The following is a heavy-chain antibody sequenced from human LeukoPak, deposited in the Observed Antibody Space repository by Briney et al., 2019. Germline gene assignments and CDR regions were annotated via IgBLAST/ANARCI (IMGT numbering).Heavy chain of an antibody. CDR2: IRQDGREK. V-gene: IGHV3-7*05. CDR1: GFTFSTYW. Sequence: GGSLRLSCAASGFTFSTYWMNWVRQAPGKGLEWVANIRQDGREKYYVESVKGRFTISRDNAKNSLYLQMNGLRDEDTAVYYCARDGPAYSFDYWGQGTLVTVSS. J-gene: IGHJ4*02. CDR3: ARDGPAYSFDY. D-gene: IGHD5-18*01.